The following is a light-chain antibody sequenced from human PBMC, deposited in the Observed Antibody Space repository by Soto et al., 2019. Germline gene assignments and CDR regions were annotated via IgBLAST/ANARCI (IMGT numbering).Light chain of an antibody. CDR3: QQRSNLPQT. V-gene: IGKV3-11*01. CDR2: EAS. CDR1: QNVANY. J-gene: IGKJ1*01. Sequence: EIVLTQSPATLSLSPGERAALSCRASQNVANYVDWYQQKPGQAPMLLIYEASNRATGIAARFSGSGSGTDFTLTISSLEPEDFAVYYCQQRSNLPQTFGQGTQVDSK.